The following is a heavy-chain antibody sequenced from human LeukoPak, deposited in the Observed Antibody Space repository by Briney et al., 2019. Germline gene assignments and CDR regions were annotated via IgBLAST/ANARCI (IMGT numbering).Heavy chain of an antibody. J-gene: IGHJ3*02. V-gene: IGHV4-34*01. Sequence: SETLSLTCAVYGGSFSGYYWSWIRQPPGKGLEWIGEINHSGSTNYNPSLKSRVTISVDTSKNQFSLKLSSVTAADTAVYYCAREPIVVGTAAFDIWGQGTMVTVSS. D-gene: IGHD2-21*02. CDR2: INHSGST. CDR3: AREPIVVGTAAFDI. CDR1: GGSFSGYY.